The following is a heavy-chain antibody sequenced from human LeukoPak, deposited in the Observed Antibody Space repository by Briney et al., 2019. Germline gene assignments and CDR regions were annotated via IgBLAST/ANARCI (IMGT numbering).Heavy chain of an antibody. CDR2: INHSGST. J-gene: IGHJ4*02. CDR3: AREWELDSYYFDY. Sequence: SETLSLTCTVSGGSISSSSYYWGWIRQPPGKGLEWIGEINHSGSTNYNPSLKSRVTISMDTSKNQFSLRLSSVTAADTAVYYCAREWELDSYYFDYWGQGTLVTVSS. CDR1: GGSISSSSYY. D-gene: IGHD1-26*01. V-gene: IGHV4-39*07.